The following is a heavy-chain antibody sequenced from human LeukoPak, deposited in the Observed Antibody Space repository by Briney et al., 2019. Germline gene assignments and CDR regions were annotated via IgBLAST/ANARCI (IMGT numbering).Heavy chain of an antibody. D-gene: IGHD2-15*01. CDR2: IRSDGTIK. CDR3: AKDLPAAYFDY. CDR1: GFTFSSYG. J-gene: IGHJ4*02. Sequence: GGSLRLSCAASGFTFSSYGMHWVRQPPGKGLEWVAFIRSDGTIKYYADSVKGRFTISRDNSKNTLHLQMNSMRAEDTAIYYCAKDLPAAYFDYWGQGTLVTVSS. V-gene: IGHV3-30*02.